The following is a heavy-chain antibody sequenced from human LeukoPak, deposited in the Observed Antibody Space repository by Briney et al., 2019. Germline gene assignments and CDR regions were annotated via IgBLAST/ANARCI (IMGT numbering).Heavy chain of an antibody. V-gene: IGHV3-23*01. Sequence: GGSLRLSCAASGFTFSTNAMSWVRRAPGKGLEWVSAVSGSGDSTYYADSVKGRFTISRANSKNTLYLQMNSLRAEDTAVYYCAEVMLGELLYWFDPWGQGTLVTVSS. CDR1: GFTFSTNA. CDR3: AEVMLGELLYWFDP. CDR2: VSGSGDST. D-gene: IGHD3-10*02. J-gene: IGHJ5*02.